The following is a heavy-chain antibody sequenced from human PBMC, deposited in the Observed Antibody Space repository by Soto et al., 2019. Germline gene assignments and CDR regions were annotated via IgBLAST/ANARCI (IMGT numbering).Heavy chain of an antibody. CDR3: RIDVRELKILGNDC. CDR2: IYYNGAT. CDR1: GGSISSTNYY. J-gene: IGHJ4*02. V-gene: IGHV4-39*02. D-gene: IGHD1-7*01. Sequence: SENLSLTCSVFGGSISSTNYYWGWVRQSPGKGLEWIGTIYYNGATRYNPSLQSRVAISVDTSKNQFSLKLRSVTAADTAVYYCRIDVRELKILGNDCWGTGTLVT.